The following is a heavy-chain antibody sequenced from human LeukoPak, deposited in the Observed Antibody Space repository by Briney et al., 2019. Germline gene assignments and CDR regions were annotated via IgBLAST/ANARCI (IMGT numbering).Heavy chain of an antibody. V-gene: IGHV4-59*01. Sequence: SETLSLTCTVSGGSISSYYWSWIRQPPGKGLEWIGYIYYSGSTNYNPSLKSRVTISVDTSKNQFSLKLSSVTAADTAVYYCAININSGYYTYWGQGTLVTVSS. CDR2: IYYSGST. D-gene: IGHD3-3*01. J-gene: IGHJ4*02. CDR1: GGSISSYY. CDR3: AININSGYYTY.